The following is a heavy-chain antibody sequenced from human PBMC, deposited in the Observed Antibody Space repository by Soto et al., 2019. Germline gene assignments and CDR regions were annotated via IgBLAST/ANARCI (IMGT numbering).Heavy chain of an antibody. Sequence: ASVKVSCKASGYTFTNFGISWVRQAPGQGLEWMGWISAYNGNTNYAQKFQGRVTMTTDTSTSTAYMEVRSLRFDDTAVYYCARDRFDDLWSGYPYGLDVWGQGTTVTVSS. CDR3: ARDRFDDLWSGYPYGLDV. J-gene: IGHJ6*02. CDR1: GYTFTNFG. V-gene: IGHV1-18*01. D-gene: IGHD3-3*01. CDR2: ISAYNGNT.